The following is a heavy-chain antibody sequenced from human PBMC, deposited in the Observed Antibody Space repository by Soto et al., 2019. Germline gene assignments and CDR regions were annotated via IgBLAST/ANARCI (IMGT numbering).Heavy chain of an antibody. CDR3: ARVLGYCSGGSCYPDAFDI. V-gene: IGHV1-8*01. J-gene: IGHJ3*02. Sequence: QVQLVQSGAVVKKPGASVKVSCKASGYTFTSYDINWVRQATGQGLEWMGWMNPNSGNTGYAQKFQGRVTMTRNTSISTAYMELSSLRSEDTAVYYCARVLGYCSGGSCYPDAFDIWGQGTMVTVSS. D-gene: IGHD2-15*01. CDR1: GYTFTSYD. CDR2: MNPNSGNT.